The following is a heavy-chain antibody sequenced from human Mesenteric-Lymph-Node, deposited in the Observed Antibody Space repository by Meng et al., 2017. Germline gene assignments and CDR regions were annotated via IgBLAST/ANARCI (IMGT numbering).Heavy chain of an antibody. D-gene: IGHD5-18*01. Sequence: GGSLSLSSVASGLNFNTYAMSWVRQSAGKQVEWVAAVSGAGDFTSHAESVKGRFTIPRDNSQNTLYLQMDGLRAEDTSVYYCAKEDFVSGYSFGYMFDLWGQGTLVTVSS. CDR1: GLNFNTYA. J-gene: IGHJ4*02. CDR2: VSGAGDFT. CDR3: AKEDFVSGYSFGYMFDL. V-gene: IGHV3-23*01.